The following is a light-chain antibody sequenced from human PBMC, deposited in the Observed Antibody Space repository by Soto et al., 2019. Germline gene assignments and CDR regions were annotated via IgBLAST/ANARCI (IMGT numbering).Light chain of an antibody. J-gene: IGLJ1*01. Sequence: QSVLTQPASVSGSPGQSITISCTGTSSDVGAYNYVSWYQQHPGKAPKLMIYEVSNRPSGVSDRFSGSKSDSTASLSISGLQAEDEADYYCCSYASTSTYVFGPGTTLTVL. V-gene: IGLV2-14*01. CDR2: EVS. CDR1: SSDVGAYNY. CDR3: CSYASTSTYV.